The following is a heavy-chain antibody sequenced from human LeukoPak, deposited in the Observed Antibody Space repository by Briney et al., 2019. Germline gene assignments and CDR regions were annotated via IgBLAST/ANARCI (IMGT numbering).Heavy chain of an antibody. Sequence: GGSLRLSCAASGFIFGGYAMHWVRQAPGKGLQWLAVISYDGGKTYYADSVEGRFTISRDNSKNTLYLQMNSLRAEDTAVYYCAREGYYDSSAFDIWGQGTMVTVSS. CDR1: GFIFGGYA. J-gene: IGHJ3*02. CDR2: ISYDGGKT. V-gene: IGHV3-30-3*01. CDR3: AREGYYDSSAFDI. D-gene: IGHD3-22*01.